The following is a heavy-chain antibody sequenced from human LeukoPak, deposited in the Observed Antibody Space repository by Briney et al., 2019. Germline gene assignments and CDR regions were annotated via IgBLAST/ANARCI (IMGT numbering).Heavy chain of an antibody. V-gene: IGHV3-7*01. D-gene: IGHD6-19*01. Sequence: GGSLRLSCVASGFSFTTYWMTWVRQAPGRGLEWVANINQDGSETFYLDSVKGRFTMSRDNAKNSMYLQMHNLRAEDTAIYFCARGSSGWQYGYYYYYMDVWGKGTAVTISS. CDR2: INQDGSET. J-gene: IGHJ6*03. CDR1: GFSFTTYW. CDR3: ARGSSGWQYGYYYYYMDV.